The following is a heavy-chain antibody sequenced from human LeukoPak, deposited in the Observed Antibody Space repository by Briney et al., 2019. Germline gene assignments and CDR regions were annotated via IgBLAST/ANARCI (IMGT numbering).Heavy chain of an antibody. J-gene: IGHJ4*02. CDR2: ISGSGGST. CDR1: TXSXXX. D-gene: IGHD6-19*01. CDR3: AKDSSGWYFFDY. V-gene: IGHV3-23*01. Sequence: TXSXXXXGWVRQAPGKGLEWVSAISGSGGSTYYADSVKGRFTISRDNSKNTLYLQMNSLRAEDTAVYYCAKDSSGWYFFDYWGQGTLVTVSS.